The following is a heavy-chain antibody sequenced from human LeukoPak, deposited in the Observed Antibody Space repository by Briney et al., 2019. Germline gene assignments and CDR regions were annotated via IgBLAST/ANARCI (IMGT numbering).Heavy chain of an antibody. D-gene: IGHD1-26*01. CDR3: ARGVGAVLRPRGFDY. CDR2: INHSGST. CDR1: GGSFSGYY. V-gene: IGHV4-34*01. Sequence: SETLSLTCAVYGGSFSGYYWSWIRQPPGKGLEWIGEINHSGSTNYNPSLKSRVTISVDRSKNQFSLKLSSVTAADTAVYYCARGVGAVLRPRGFDYWGQGTLVTVSS. J-gene: IGHJ4*02.